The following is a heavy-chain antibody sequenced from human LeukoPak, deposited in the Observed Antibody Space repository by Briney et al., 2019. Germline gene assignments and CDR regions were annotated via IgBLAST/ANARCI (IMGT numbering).Heavy chain of an antibody. D-gene: IGHD3-22*01. V-gene: IGHV3-48*01. J-gene: IGHJ4*02. Sequence: GGSLRLSCAASGFTFSSYSMNWGRQAPGKGLEWVSYISSSSSTIYYADSVKGRFTISRDNSKNTLYLQMNSLRAEDTAVYYCARGGGSGFWGYFDYWGQGTLVTVSS. CDR3: ARGGGSGFWGYFDY. CDR2: ISSSSSTI. CDR1: GFTFSSYS.